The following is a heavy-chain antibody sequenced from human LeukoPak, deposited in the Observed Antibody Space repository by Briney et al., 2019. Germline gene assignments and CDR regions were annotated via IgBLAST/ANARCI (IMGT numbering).Heavy chain of an antibody. CDR3: ARSVRNWYYDTWFDT. V-gene: IGHV3-30-3*01. CDR2: MSSDGNAI. Sequence: GGSLRLSCAASGFAFTAYLIHWVRQPPGKGLEWVAVMSSDGNAIFYADSVKGRFTISRDNAKKSLYLQMNSLRAEDTAVYYCARSVRNWYYDTWFDTWGQGTLVTVSS. J-gene: IGHJ5*02. D-gene: IGHD3-3*01. CDR1: GFAFTAYL.